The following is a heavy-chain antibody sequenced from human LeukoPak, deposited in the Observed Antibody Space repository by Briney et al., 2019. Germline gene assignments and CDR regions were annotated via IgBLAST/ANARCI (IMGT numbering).Heavy chain of an antibody. CDR1: GYTFTSYA. J-gene: IGHJ4*02. Sequence: ASVKVSCKASGYTFTSYAMNWERQAPGQGLEWMGWINTNTGNPTYAQGFTGRFVFSLDTSVSTAYLQISSLKAEDTAVYYCARITVTTYAENLFGYWGQGTLVTVSS. CDR3: ARITVTTYAENLFGY. D-gene: IGHD4-17*01. CDR2: INTNTGNP. V-gene: IGHV7-4-1*02.